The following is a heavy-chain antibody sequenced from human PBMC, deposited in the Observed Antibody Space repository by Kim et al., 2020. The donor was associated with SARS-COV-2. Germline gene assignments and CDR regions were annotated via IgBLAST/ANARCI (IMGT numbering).Heavy chain of an antibody. Sequence: NPSLKSRVTISVDTSKNQFSLKLSSVTAADTAVYCCARDPLPYYYYGMDVWGQGTTVTVSS. D-gene: IGHD3-10*01. CDR3: ARDPLPYYYYGMDV. J-gene: IGHJ6*02. V-gene: IGHV4-59*01.